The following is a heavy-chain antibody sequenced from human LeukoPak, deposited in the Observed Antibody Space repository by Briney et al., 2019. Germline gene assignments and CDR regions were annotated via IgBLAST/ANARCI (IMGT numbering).Heavy chain of an antibody. CDR3: AKDLVGATTPGYYYYGMDV. CDR1: GFTFSSYA. CDR2: ISGSGGST. Sequence: PGGSLRLSCAASGFTFSSYAMSWVRQAPGKGLEWVPAISGSGGSTYYADSVKGRFTISRDNSKNTLYLQMNSLRAEDTAVYYCAKDLVGATTPGYYYYGMDVWGQGTTVTVSS. J-gene: IGHJ6*02. D-gene: IGHD1-26*01. V-gene: IGHV3-23*01.